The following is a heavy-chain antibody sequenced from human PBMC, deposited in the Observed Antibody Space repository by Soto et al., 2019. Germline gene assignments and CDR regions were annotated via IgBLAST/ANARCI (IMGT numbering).Heavy chain of an antibody. D-gene: IGHD2-15*01. CDR1: GFTFSDYH. V-gene: IGHV3-11*06. Sequence: QVQLVESGGGLVKPGGSLRLSCAASGFTFSDYHMTWIRKAPGKGLEWVSYISSTSSYTNYADSVKGRFTISRDNAKNSLYLQMNGLRAEDTAVYYCARAVGYCSGGSCYFDYWGQGTLVTVSS. CDR2: ISSTSSYT. CDR3: ARAVGYCSGGSCYFDY. J-gene: IGHJ4*02.